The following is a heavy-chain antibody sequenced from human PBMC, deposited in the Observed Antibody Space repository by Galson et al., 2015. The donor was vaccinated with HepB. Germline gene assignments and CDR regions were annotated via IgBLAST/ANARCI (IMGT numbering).Heavy chain of an antibody. CDR3: AHLTYSSWYYYNSDAFDI. Sequence: PALVKPTQTLTLTCTFSGFSLSTSGVGVGWIRQPPGKALEWLALIYWDDDKRYSPSLKSRLTITKDTSKNQVVLTMTNMDPVDTATYYCAHLTYSSWYYYNSDAFDIWGQGTMVTVSS. CDR1: GFSLSTSGVG. V-gene: IGHV2-5*02. D-gene: IGHD6-13*01. J-gene: IGHJ3*02. CDR2: IYWDDDK.